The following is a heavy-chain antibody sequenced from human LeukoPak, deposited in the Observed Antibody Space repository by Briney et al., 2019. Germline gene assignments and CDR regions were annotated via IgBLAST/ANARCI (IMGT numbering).Heavy chain of an antibody. V-gene: IGHV3-74*01. CDR2: INEDGSTT. J-gene: IGHJ4*02. D-gene: IGHD1-26*01. Sequence: PGGSLRLSCAASGFTFDDYGMSWVRQAPGKGLVWVSRINEDGSTTNYADSVKGRSTIFRDNAKNTLYLQMNSLRAEDTAVYYCVRDLGGRSGHWGQGTLVTVSS. CDR1: GFTFDDYG. CDR3: VRDLGGRSGH.